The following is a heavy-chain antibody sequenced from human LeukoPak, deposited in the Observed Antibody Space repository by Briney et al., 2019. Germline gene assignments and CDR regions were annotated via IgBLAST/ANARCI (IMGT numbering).Heavy chain of an antibody. CDR1: GYTFTKSW. D-gene: IGHD2-2*02. V-gene: IGHV5-51*01. J-gene: IGHJ4*02. Sequence: GESLKISFKGSGYTFTKSWIAWVRPMPGKGLELIGSIYPVASETIYRPSFQGQVTISVDKSISTAYLQWSSLKASDTAMYYCARQGCTTTSCHTIDYWGQGTLVTVSS. CDR2: IYPVASET. CDR3: ARQGCTTTSCHTIDY.